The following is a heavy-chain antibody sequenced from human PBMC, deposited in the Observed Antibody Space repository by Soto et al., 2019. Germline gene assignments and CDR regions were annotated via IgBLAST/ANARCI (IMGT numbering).Heavy chain of an antibody. CDR2: INSDGSST. CDR3: ATTINYYGSGSYYKY. D-gene: IGHD3-10*01. V-gene: IGHV3-74*01. Sequence: GGSLRLSCAASGFTFSSYWMHWVRQAPGKGLVWVSRINSDGSSTSYADSVKGRFTISRDNAKNTLYLQMNSLRAEDTAVYYCATTINYYGSGSYYKYWGQGTLVTVSS. CDR1: GFTFSSYW. J-gene: IGHJ4*02.